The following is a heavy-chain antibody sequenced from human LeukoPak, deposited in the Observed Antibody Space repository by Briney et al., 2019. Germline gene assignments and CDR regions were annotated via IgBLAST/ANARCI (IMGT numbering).Heavy chain of an antibody. CDR2: ICYSGST. Sequence: SETLSLTCTVSGGSFSSGSYYWSWIRQPPGKGLEWIGYICYSGSTNYNPSLKSRVTISVDTSKNQFSLKLSSVTAADTAVYYCARASPIVVVPAAMVGSHYFYYGMDVWGQGTTVTVSS. CDR1: GGSFSSGSYY. J-gene: IGHJ6*02. CDR3: ARASPIVVVPAAMVGSHYFYYGMDV. V-gene: IGHV4-61*01. D-gene: IGHD2-2*01.